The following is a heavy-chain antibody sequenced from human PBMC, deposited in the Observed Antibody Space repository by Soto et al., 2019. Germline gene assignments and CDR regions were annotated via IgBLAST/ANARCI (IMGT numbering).Heavy chain of an antibody. CDR3: TCLLGASTSRYY. CDR2: IFYTGST. Sequence: SETLSLTCTVSGGSISNYYWSWFRQPPGKELEWMGYIFYTGSTNYNPSLRSRLTLSIDTSKNQFSLILTSVTAADTAVYYCTCLLGASTSRYYWGQGMLVTVSA. D-gene: IGHD3-16*01. V-gene: IGHV4-59*03. J-gene: IGHJ4*02. CDR1: GGSISNYY.